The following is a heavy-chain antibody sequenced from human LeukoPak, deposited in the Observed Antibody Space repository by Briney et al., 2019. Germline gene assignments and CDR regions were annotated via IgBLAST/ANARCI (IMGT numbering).Heavy chain of an antibody. J-gene: IGHJ4*02. CDR3: ARDRGGYVDY. V-gene: IGHV3-30-3*01. D-gene: IGHD3-10*01. CDR2: ISYDGSNK. CDR1: GFTFSSYA. Sequence: PGGSLRPSCAASGFTFSSYAMHWVRQAPGKGLEWVAVISYDGSNKYYADSVKGRFTISRDNSKNTLYLQMNSLRAEDTAVYYCARDRGGYVDYWGQGTLVTVSS.